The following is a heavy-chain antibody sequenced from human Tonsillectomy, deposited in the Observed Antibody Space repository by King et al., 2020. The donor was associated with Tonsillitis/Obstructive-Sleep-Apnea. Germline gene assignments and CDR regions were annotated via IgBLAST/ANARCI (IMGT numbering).Heavy chain of an antibody. J-gene: IGHJ4*02. D-gene: IGHD6-19*01. CDR1: GYTFTGYY. Sequence: QLVQSGAEVKKPGASVRVSCKASGYTFTGYYMHWVRQAPGQGLEWMGRINPNSGGTNYAQKFQGRVTMTRDTSISTAYMELSRLRSDDTVVYYCAREVAGILDYFDYWGQGTLVTVSS. V-gene: IGHV1-2*05. CDR2: INPNSGGT. CDR3: AREVAGILDYFDY.